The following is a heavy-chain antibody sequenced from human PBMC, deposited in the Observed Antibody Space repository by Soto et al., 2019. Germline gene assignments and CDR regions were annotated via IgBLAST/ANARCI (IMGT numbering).Heavy chain of an antibody. CDR3: ARERPSEDFGVVSPFDY. D-gene: IGHD3-3*01. Sequence: GGSLRLSCAASGFTVSSNYMSWVRQAPGKGLEWVSVIYSGGSTYYADSVKGRFTISRDNSKNTLYLQMNSLRAEDTAVYYCARERPSEDFGVVSPFDYWGQGTLVTVSS. J-gene: IGHJ4*02. CDR1: GFTVSSNY. V-gene: IGHV3-53*01. CDR2: IYSGGST.